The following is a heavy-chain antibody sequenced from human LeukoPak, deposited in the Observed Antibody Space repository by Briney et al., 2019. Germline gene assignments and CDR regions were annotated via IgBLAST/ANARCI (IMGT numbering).Heavy chain of an antibody. CDR3: AKDGGTFASLDV. D-gene: IGHD3-16*01. Sequence: SVKGRFTISRDNSKNTLYLQMNSLRAEDTAVYYCAKDGGTFASLDVWGQGTTVTVSS. J-gene: IGHJ6*02. V-gene: IGHV3-30*02.